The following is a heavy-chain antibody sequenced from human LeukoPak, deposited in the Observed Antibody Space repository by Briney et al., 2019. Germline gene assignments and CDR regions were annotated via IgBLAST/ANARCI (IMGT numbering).Heavy chain of an antibody. Sequence: KPSETLSLTCAVYGGSFTDYYWNWIRQPPGKGLEWIGEINHSGSTNYNPSLKSRVTMSVDTFKNQFSLTLSSVTAAHTAVYYCARVQDFETRGYYLGYWGHGTLVTVSS. CDR2: INHSGST. D-gene: IGHD3-22*01. CDR1: GGSFTDYY. V-gene: IGHV4-34*01. CDR3: ARVQDFETRGYYLGY. J-gene: IGHJ4*01.